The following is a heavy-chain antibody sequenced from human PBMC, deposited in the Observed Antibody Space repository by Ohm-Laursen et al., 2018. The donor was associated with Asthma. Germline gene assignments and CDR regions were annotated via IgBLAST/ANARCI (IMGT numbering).Heavy chain of an antibody. CDR2: ISTASSFI. J-gene: IGHJ4*02. V-gene: IGHV3-21*01. Sequence: SLRLSCAAPGYTFSRYSIHWVRQIPGKGLEWVASISTASSFIYYADSVRGRFTTSRDNSKNTLYLQMNSLRAEDTAVYYCASSRGYSGYEVYWGQGTLVTVSS. D-gene: IGHD5-12*01. CDR1: GYTFSRYS. CDR3: ASSRGYSGYEVY.